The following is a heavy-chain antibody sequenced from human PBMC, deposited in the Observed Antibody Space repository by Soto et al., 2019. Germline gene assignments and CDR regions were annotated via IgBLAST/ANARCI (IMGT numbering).Heavy chain of an antibody. D-gene: IGHD2-15*01. V-gene: IGHV4-59*01. J-gene: IGHJ6*03. CDR3: ARDRVGYCSGGSCYRTYYYMDV. CDR2: IYYSGST. CDR1: GGSISSYY. Sequence: SETLSLTCTVSGGSISSYYWSWIRQPPGKGLEWIGYIYYSGSTNYNPSLKSRVTISVDTSKNQFSLKLSSVTAADTAVYYCARDRVGYCSGGSCYRTYYYMDVWGKGTTVTVSS.